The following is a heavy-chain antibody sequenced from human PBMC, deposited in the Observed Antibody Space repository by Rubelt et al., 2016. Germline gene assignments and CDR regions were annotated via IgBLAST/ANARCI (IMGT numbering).Heavy chain of an antibody. CDR3: ARERLTANYYYGMDV. CDR2: IYSGGSP. Sequence: EVQLVESGGGLIQPGGSLRLSCAASGFTVSSNYMSWVRQAPGKGLEWVSVIYSGGSPYYADSVKSRFTSSRDNSKNTLYLQMNSVGAGDTAECYWARERLTANYYYGMDVLGQGTTVTVSS. J-gene: IGHJ6*02. V-gene: IGHV3-53*01. CDR1: GFTVSSNY.